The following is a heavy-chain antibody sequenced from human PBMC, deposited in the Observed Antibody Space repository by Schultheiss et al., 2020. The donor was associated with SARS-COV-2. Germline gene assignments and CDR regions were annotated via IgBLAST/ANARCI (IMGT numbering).Heavy chain of an antibody. CDR3: ARDNGDGWYFDL. CDR2: INHSGST. J-gene: IGHJ2*01. D-gene: IGHD4-17*01. V-gene: IGHV4-59*01. CDR1: GGSISSYY. Sequence: SETLSLTCTVSGGSISSYYWSWIRQPPGKGLEWIGEINHSGSTNYNPSLKSRVTISVDTSKNQFSLKLSSVTAADTAVYYCARDNGDGWYFDLWGRGTLVTVSS.